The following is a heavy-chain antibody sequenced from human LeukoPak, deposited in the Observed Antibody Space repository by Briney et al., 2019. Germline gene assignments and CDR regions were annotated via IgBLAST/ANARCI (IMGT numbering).Heavy chain of an antibody. CDR1: GYTFTSYY. J-gene: IGHJ3*02. Sequence: ASVKVSCKASGYTFTSYYMHWVRQAPGQGLEWMGIINPSGGSTSYAQKSQGRVTMTRDTSTSTVYMELSSLRSEDTAVYYCARDPGSGKVALDAFDIWGQGTMVTVSS. CDR3: ARDPGSGKVALDAFDI. V-gene: IGHV1-46*03. D-gene: IGHD7-27*01. CDR2: INPSGGST.